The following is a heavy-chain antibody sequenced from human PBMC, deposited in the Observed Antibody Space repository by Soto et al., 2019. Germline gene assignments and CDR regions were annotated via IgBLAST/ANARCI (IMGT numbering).Heavy chain of an antibody. CDR3: AKDSTVAATDYFDN. V-gene: IGHV3-23*01. D-gene: IGHD4-17*01. CDR2: VSGSGGSL. J-gene: IGHJ4*02. CDR1: GFTFSNYA. Sequence: PGGSLRLSCVASGFTFSNYAMTWVRQASGKGLEWVSAVSGSGGSLYYADSVKGRFTISRDNSKNTVYLQMDSLRAEGTAVYYCAKDSTVAATDYFDNWGQGTLVTVSS.